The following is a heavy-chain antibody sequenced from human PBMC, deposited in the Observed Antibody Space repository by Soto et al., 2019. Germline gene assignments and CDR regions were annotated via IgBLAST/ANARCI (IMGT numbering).Heavy chain of an antibody. J-gene: IGHJ5*01. D-gene: IGHD2-8*01. CDR1: GDSVSTNSAT. CDR2: TYNRSKWYK. V-gene: IGHV6-1*01. CDR3: ARLIGNSWLDS. Sequence: SQTLSITCAISGDSVSTNSATWAWVRQSPSRDLERQGRTYNRSKWYKNYEVSGKGRITIKKDKSNKQQTQQQNSVTPDDTALYYCARLIGNSWLDSWGQGTLVTVSS.